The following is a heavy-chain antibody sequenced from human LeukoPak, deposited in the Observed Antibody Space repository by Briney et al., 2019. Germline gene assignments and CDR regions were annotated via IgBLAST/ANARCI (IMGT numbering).Heavy chain of an antibody. V-gene: IGHV3-21*01. CDR1: GFTFSTYT. CDR2: ISSGSNYL. J-gene: IGHJ4*02. Sequence: PGGSLRLSCVVSGFTFSTYTMNWVRQAPGKGLEWVSSISSGSNYLYYTGSVKGRFTISRDDAKNSLYLQLNSLRAEDTAVYYCATSGLANYWGQGTLVTVSS. CDR3: ATSGLANY. D-gene: IGHD2-15*01.